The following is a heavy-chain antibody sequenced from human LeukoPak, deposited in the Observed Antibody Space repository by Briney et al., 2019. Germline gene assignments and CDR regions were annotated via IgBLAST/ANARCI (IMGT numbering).Heavy chain of an antibody. CDR2: IRSKADSYTT. CDR3: RAAADLNDY. Sequence: SLRLSCAASGFTFSGSAMHWVRQASGKGLEWLGRIRSKADSYTTAYAASVKGSFIVSRDDSKNTAYLQMNSLKTEDTAVYYCRAAADLNDYWGQGTLVTVSS. CDR1: GFTFSGSA. D-gene: IGHD6-13*01. V-gene: IGHV3-73*01. J-gene: IGHJ4*02.